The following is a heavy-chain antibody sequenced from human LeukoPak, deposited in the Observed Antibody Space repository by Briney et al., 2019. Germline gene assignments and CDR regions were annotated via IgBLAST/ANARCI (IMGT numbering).Heavy chain of an antibody. J-gene: IGHJ5*02. V-gene: IGHV5-51*01. CDR2: IYPGDSDT. CDR3: ARQSASSWSGIDP. Sequence: GESLKISCKGSGYSFTSYWIGWVRQMPGKGLEWMGIIYPGDSDTRYSPSFQGQVTISADKSISTAYLQWSSLKASDTAMYYCARQSASSWSGIDPWGQGTLVTVSS. D-gene: IGHD6-13*01. CDR1: GYSFTSYW.